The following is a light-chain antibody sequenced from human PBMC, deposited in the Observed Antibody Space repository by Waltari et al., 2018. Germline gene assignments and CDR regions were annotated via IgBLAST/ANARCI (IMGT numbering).Light chain of an antibody. V-gene: IGKV1-39*01. Sequence: DIQMTQSPSSLSASVGDRVSITCRASQTVTTFLNWYQQKPGKAPQVLIFAASKLQSGVPSRFSGSGSGTEFTLTISSLQPEDFATYFCQQSYSNPWTFGQGTKVEIK. J-gene: IGKJ1*01. CDR2: AAS. CDR1: QTVTTF. CDR3: QQSYSNPWT.